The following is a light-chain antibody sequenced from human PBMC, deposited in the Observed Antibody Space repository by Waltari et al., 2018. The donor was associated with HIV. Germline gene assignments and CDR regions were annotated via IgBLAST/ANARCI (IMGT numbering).Light chain of an antibody. CDR1: SSAVGSYKF. J-gene: IGLJ2*01. CDR3: CSYAGSSTYVV. V-gene: IGLV2-23*01. CDR2: EGD. Sequence: QSALTQPASVSGSPGQSITISCTGTSSAVGSYKFVPWYQQHPGNAPKLIIYEGDKRPSGVSYRFSGSKSGSTASLTISGLQAEDEADYYCCSYAGSSTYVVFGGGTQLTVL.